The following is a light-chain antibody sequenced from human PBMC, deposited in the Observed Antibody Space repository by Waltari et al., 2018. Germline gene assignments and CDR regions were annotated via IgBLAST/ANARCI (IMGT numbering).Light chain of an antibody. CDR2: AAS. V-gene: IGKV1-9*01. J-gene: IGKJ4*01. Sequence: DIQLTKSPSFLSASVGDRVTITCRASQDISSYLAWYQQRPGKAPKLLINAASTLQSGVPSRFSGSGSGTEFTLTISSLQPEDFATYYCQQLNSYPLTFGGGTKVEIK. CDR3: QQLNSYPLT. CDR1: QDISSY.